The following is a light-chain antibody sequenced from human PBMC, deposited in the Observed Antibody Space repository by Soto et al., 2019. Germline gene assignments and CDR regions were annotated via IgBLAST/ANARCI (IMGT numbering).Light chain of an antibody. V-gene: IGKV1-39*01. CDR2: AAS. CDR1: QTVNSY. Sequence: DIQMTQSPSSLSAYVTDRVTITCRASQTVNSYLNWYQQKPGKAPKLLISAASTLQGGVPSRFSASGSGTEFTLTITSLRVEDFGTYYCQQSFDSPYTFGQGTKLEI. CDR3: QQSFDSPYT. J-gene: IGKJ2*01.